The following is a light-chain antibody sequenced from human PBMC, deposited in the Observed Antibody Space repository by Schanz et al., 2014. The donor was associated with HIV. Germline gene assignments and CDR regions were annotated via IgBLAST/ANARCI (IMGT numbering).Light chain of an antibody. CDR3: QSSDASNPVV. Sequence: NFMLTQPHSVSESPGNTVTISCTRSSGTIASDYVQWYQQRPGSAPTIVIYDNDQRPSGVPNRLSGSIDSSSNSASLTISGLKTDAEADNYCQSSDASNPVVFGGGTKLTVL. CDR2: DND. CDR1: SGTIASDY. V-gene: IGLV6-57*04. J-gene: IGLJ2*01.